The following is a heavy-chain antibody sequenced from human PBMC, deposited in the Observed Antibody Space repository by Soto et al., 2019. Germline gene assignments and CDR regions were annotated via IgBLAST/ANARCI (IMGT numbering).Heavy chain of an antibody. CDR1: GYTFTSYG. Sequence: ASVKVSCKASGYTFTSYGISWVRQAPGQGLEWMGWISAYNGNTNYAQKLQGRVTMTTDTSTSTAYMELRSLRSDDTAVYYCARDRSSSWSSLFRFDPWGQGTLVTVSS. CDR3: ARDRSSSWSSLFRFDP. J-gene: IGHJ5*02. V-gene: IGHV1-18*01. D-gene: IGHD6-13*01. CDR2: ISAYNGNT.